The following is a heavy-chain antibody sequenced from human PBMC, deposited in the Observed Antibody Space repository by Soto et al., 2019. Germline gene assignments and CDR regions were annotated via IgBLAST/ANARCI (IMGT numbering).Heavy chain of an antibody. CDR3: ARITGRHLDY. J-gene: IGHJ4*02. CDR1: SGSISVTDGC. D-gene: IGHD1-20*01. CDR2: VDYSGTA. Sequence: SETLSLTCTVSSGSISVTDGCGGEVPSPPGRGLAGIGNVDYSGTAYFSPYLATRVTLHVDTSKNQFSLTPYSVTAADTAVYYCARITGRHLDYWGQGILVTVSS. V-gene: IGHV4-39*01.